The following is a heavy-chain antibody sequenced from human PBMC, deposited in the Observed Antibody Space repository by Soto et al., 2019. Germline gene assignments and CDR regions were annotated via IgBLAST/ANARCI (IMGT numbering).Heavy chain of an antibody. V-gene: IGHV3-23*01. CDR1: GFTFSSDA. D-gene: IGHD1-26*01. Sequence: EVQLLESGGGLVQPGGSLRLSCAASGFTFSSDAMTWVRQAPGKGLEWVSAISNSGGSTYYADSVKGRFTISRDNSKNRLYVQMNSLRAEDTAVYYCAKGRVGVVGDPIRQDAFDIWGQGTMVTVSS. J-gene: IGHJ3*02. CDR2: ISNSGGST. CDR3: AKGRVGVVGDPIRQDAFDI.